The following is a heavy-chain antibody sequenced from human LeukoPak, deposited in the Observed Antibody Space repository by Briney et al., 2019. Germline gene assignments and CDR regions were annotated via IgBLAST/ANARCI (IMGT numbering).Heavy chain of an antibody. D-gene: IGHD6-6*01. J-gene: IGHJ4*02. CDR1: GFTFSSYA. CDR3: AQTGGLVPGRYFVY. V-gene: IGHV3-23*01. CDR2: LSNTGDNT. Sequence: GGSLRLSCAASGFTFSSYAMSWVRQAPGKGLEWVSTLSNTGDNTYYADSVKGRFTISRDNSKNTLYLQMSSLRAEDTAVYYCAQTGGLVPGRYFVYWGQGTPVTVSS.